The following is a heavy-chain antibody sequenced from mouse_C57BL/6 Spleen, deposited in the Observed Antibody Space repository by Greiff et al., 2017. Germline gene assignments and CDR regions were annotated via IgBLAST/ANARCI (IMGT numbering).Heavy chain of an antibody. J-gene: IGHJ2*01. CDR3: ARHEDNPNRDGGYFDY. CDR2: FYPGSGSI. CDR1: GYTFTEYT. Sequence: QVQLQQSGAELVKPGASVKLSCKASGYTFTEYTIHWVKQRSGQGLEWIGWFYPGSGSIKYNEKFKDKATLTADKSSSTDYMELSRLTSEDSAVYFCARHEDNPNRDGGYFDYWGQGTTLTVSS. D-gene: IGHD4-1*02. V-gene: IGHV1-62-2*01.